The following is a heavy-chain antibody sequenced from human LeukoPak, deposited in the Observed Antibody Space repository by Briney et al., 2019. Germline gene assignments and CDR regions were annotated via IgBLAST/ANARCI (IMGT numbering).Heavy chain of an antibody. CDR3: ATTSNAPGNY. Sequence: GGSLRLSCAASGFTFSSDNMNWVRQAPGKGLEWVASIKGDGSAQYYLGSVKGRFTISRDNAKNSLNLQMNSLRAEDTAVYYCATTSNAPGNYWGQGTLVTVSS. CDR1: GFTFSSDN. CDR2: IKGDGSAQ. J-gene: IGHJ4*02. D-gene: IGHD6-6*01. V-gene: IGHV3-7*01.